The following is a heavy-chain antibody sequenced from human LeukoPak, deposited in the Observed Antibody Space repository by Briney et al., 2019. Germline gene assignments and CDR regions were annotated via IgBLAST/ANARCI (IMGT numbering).Heavy chain of an antibody. CDR1: GYTFTSYG. CDR2: ISAYNGNT. D-gene: IGHD3-3*01. J-gene: IGHJ6*02. CDR3: ARVYDFWSGYYPEDYYGMDV. Sequence: ASVKVSCKASGYTFTSYGISWVRQAPGQGLEWMGWISAYNGNTNYAQKLQGRVTMTTDTSTSTAYMELRSLRSDDTAVYYCARVYDFWSGYYPEDYYGMDVWGQGTTVTVSS. V-gene: IGHV1-18*01.